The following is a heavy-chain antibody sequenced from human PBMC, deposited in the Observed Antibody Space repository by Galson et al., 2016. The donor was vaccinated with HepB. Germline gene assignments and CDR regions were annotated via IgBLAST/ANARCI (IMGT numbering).Heavy chain of an antibody. CDR3: VKGYCRTTTCPRSVYFDY. V-gene: IGHV3-64D*08. CDR2: FSSNGGDT. CDR1: GFTFSTYA. D-gene: IGHD2-2*01. J-gene: IGHJ4*02. Sequence: SLRLSCAASGFTFSTYAMHWVRQAPGKGPEYVSAFSSNGGDTYYADSVKGRFTISRDNSKNTLYLQMCSLRAEDTAVYYCVKGYCRTTTCPRSVYFDYWGQGTLVTVSS.